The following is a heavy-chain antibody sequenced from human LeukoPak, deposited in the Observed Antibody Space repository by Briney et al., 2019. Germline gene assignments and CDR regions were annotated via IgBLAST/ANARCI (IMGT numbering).Heavy chain of an antibody. J-gene: IGHJ6*02. V-gene: IGHV3-23*01. CDR3: ARDAGGFRSTYGMDV. D-gene: IGHD5-12*01. Sequence: GGALRLSCAASGFTFNLYAISWVSQVPGKGLEWVSRISGSGTVTYYADSVKGRFTISRDNSKNTLYLQMNSLRAEDTAVYYCARDAGGFRSTYGMDVWGQGTTVTVSS. CDR1: GFTFNLYA. CDR2: ISGSGTVT.